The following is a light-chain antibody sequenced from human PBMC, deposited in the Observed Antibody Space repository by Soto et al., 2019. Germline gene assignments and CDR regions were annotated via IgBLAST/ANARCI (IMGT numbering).Light chain of an antibody. V-gene: IGLV2-11*01. CDR2: DVS. CDR1: SSDVGGYNY. Sequence: QSALTQARSVSGSPGQSVTISCTGTSSDVGGYNYVSWYQQHPGKAPKLMIYDVSKRPSGVPDRFSGSKAGNTASPTISVLQAEDQAYYYCCSYAGSYTFEVFGGGTKLTVL. CDR3: CSYAGSYTFEV. J-gene: IGLJ2*01.